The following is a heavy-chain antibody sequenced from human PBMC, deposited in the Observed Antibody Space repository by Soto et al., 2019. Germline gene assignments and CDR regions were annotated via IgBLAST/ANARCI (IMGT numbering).Heavy chain of an antibody. Sequence: QLQLQESGSGLVKPSQTLSLTCAFSGGSISSGGYSWSWIRQPPGKGLERIGYIYHRGSTYYNPSLKSRVTISVDMSKNQFSLKLTSMNAADTAVYYCARVPTHWGQCTLVTVSS. V-gene: IGHV4-30-2*01. CDR2: IYHRGST. CDR1: GGSISSGGYS. J-gene: IGHJ1*01. CDR3: ARVPTH.